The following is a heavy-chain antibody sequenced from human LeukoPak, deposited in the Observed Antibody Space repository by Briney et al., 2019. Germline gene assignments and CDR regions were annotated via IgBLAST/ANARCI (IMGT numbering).Heavy chain of an antibody. J-gene: IGHJ4*02. D-gene: IGHD3-10*01. V-gene: IGHV4-59*01. CDR1: GGSISSYY. CDR3: ARDHPWGVLDY. Sequence: KPSETLSLTCTVSGGSISSYYWSWIRQPPGKGLEWIGYIYYSGSTNYNPSLKSRVTISVDTSKNQFSLKLSSVTAADTAVYYCARDHPWGVLDYWGQGTLVTVSS. CDR2: IYYSGST.